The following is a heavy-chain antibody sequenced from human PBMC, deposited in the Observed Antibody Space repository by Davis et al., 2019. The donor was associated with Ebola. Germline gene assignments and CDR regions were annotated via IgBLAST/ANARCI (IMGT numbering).Heavy chain of an antibody. CDR2: ISYDGSNK. V-gene: IGHV3-30-3*01. CDR3: ARDGGFGELLYQYFDY. CDR1: GFTFSSYA. Sequence: GESLKISCAASGFTFSSYAMHWVRQAPGKGLEWVAVISYDGSNKYYADSVKGRFTISRDNSKNTLYLQMNSLRAEDTAVYYCARDGGFGELLYQYFDYWGQGTLVTVSS. J-gene: IGHJ4*02. D-gene: IGHD3-10*01.